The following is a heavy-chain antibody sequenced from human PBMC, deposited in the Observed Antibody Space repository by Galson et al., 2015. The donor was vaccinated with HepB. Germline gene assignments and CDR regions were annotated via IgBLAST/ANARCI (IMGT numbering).Heavy chain of an antibody. CDR1: GSTFRSYW. J-gene: IGHJ5*02. Sequence: SLRLSCAASGSTFRSYWMHWVRQSPGKGLVWVSRVNSDGTTTNYTESVKGRFTISRDNAKNTLYLQMNSLRADDTAVYYCVRGIDSDSGAWSWGQGTLVTVSS. V-gene: IGHV3-74*01. CDR3: VRGIDSDSGAWS. D-gene: IGHD4-11*01. CDR2: VNSDGTTT.